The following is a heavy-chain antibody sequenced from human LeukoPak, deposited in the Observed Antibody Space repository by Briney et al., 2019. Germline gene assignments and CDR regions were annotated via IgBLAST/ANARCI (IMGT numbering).Heavy chain of an antibody. CDR3: AKGRTAVRDTFDV. J-gene: IGHJ3*01. CDR1: GFTFSSYS. V-gene: IGHV3-23*01. Sequence: PGGSLRLSCVAPGFTFSSYSMSSVRPAPGKGLEWVSAINPSGGTTACADSVRRRFNIYRENSKNTVYLQMSSLRAEDTALYFCAKGRTAVRDTFDVWGQRTVVTVPS. CDR2: INPSGGTT. D-gene: IGHD1-1*01.